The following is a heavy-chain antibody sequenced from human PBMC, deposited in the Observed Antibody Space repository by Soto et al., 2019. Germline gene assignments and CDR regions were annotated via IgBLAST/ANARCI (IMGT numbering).Heavy chain of an antibody. Sequence: PSETLSLTCAVYGGSFSGYYWSWIRQPPGKGLEWIGEINHSGSTNYNPSLKGRVTISVDTSKNQFSLKLSSVTAADTAVYYCARSRGGAPDYDYMDVWGKVTTVTFSS. CDR1: GGSFSGYY. D-gene: IGHD3-10*01. CDR3: ARSRGGAPDYDYMDV. J-gene: IGHJ6*03. CDR2: INHSGST. V-gene: IGHV4-34*01.